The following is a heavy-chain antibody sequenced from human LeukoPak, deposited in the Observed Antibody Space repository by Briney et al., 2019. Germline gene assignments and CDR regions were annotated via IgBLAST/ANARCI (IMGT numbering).Heavy chain of an antibody. V-gene: IGHV3-21*01. J-gene: IGHJ4*02. CDR2: ISSSSTYI. Sequence: GGSLRLSCAASGFIFSSYNINWVRQAPGKGLEWVSSISSSSTYIYYADSVKGRFTISRDNAKNSLYLQMNSLRAEDTAVYYCARGPSVPRLTDRFDYWGQGTLVTVSS. CDR3: ARGPSVPRLTDRFDY. CDR1: GFIFSSYN. D-gene: IGHD4-11*01.